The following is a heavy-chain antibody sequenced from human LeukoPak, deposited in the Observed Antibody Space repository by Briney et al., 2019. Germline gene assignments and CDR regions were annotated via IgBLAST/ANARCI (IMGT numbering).Heavy chain of an antibody. J-gene: IGHJ4*02. D-gene: IGHD1-26*01. CDR2: VRYDGSNK. CDR3: AKDIALYREPLDY. V-gene: IGHV3-30*02. Sequence: GGPLRLSCAASGFTFSSSGMHWVRQTPGKGLEWVAFVRYDGSNKNYVDSVKGRFTISRDNSKNTLYLQMNSLRAEDTAVYYCAKDIALYREPLDYWGQGTLVIVSS. CDR1: GFTFSSSG.